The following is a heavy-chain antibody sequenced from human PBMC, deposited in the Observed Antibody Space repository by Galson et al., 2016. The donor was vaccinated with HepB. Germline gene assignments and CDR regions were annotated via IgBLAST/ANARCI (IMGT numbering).Heavy chain of an antibody. V-gene: IGHV3-30*18. CDR3: AKGGPNYYGSRSYSQLEF. CDR1: GFTFSSYW. CDR2: ISYDGSNA. D-gene: IGHD3-10*01. Sequence: SLRLSCAASGFTFSSYWMHWVRQAPGKGLEWATFISYDGSNAYYADSVKGRFTVTRDNSKNTLYLQMNSLRPEDTAVYYCAKGGPNYYGSRSYSQLEFWGQGTLVTVSS. J-gene: IGHJ4*02.